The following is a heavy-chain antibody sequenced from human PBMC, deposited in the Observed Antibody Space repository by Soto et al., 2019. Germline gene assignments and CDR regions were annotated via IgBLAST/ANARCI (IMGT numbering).Heavy chain of an antibody. J-gene: IGHJ5*02. CDR2: ISYDGSNK. CDR3: ARGGVARPRAVGGWVVP. V-gene: IGHV3-30-3*01. Sequence: QVQLVESGGGVVQPGRSLRLSCAASGFTYSSYAMHWVCQDPGKGLEWMAVISYDGSNKYDTDSVKGRFTISKDNSKNTMYLQLNRLREEDTAVYYCARGGVARPRAVGGWVVPWCQGTLVTVSS. D-gene: IGHD6-6*01. CDR1: GFTYSSYA.